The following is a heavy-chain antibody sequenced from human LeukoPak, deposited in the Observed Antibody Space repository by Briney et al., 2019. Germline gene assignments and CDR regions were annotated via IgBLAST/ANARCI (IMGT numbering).Heavy chain of an antibody. CDR3: ARVEGVGSGSYSMYNWFDP. CDR1: GYTFTSYY. V-gene: IGHV1-2*02. D-gene: IGHD3-10*01. Sequence: ASVKVSCKASGYTFTSYYMHWVRQAPGQGLEWMGWINPNSGGTNYAQKFQGRVTMTTDTSTSTAYMELRSLRSDDTAVYYCARVEGVGSGSYSMYNWFDPWGQGTLVTVSS. J-gene: IGHJ5*02. CDR2: INPNSGGT.